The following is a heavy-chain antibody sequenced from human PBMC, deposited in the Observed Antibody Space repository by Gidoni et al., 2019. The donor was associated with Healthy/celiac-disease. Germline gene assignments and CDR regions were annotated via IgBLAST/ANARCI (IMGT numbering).Heavy chain of an antibody. J-gene: IGHJ3*02. Sequence: QVQLVESGGGLVEPGRSLSLSSAALGFTLSSYVMHWVRQAPGKGLEWVAVMSEEGSNKYYADSVKGRFTISRDNSKNTLYLQRNSLRAEDTAVYYCAREGRLRGDAFDIWGQGTMVTVSS. CDR3: AREGRLRGDAFDI. D-gene: IGHD4-17*01. CDR2: MSEEGSNK. V-gene: IGHV3-30-3*01. CDR1: GFTLSSYV.